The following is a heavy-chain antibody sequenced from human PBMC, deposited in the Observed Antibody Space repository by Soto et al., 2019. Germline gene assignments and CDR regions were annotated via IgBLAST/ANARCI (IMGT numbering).Heavy chain of an antibody. CDR1: GFTFSGSA. V-gene: IGHV3-73*01. J-gene: IGHJ6*03. Sequence: VGSLRLSCAASGFTFSGSAMHWVRQASGKGLEWVGRIRSKANSYATAYAASVKGRFTISRDDSKNTAYLQMNSLKTEDTAVYYCTSGYCSSTSCRYYYYYYMDVWGKGTTVTASS. D-gene: IGHD2-2*03. CDR2: IRSKANSYAT. CDR3: TSGYCSSTSCRYYYYYYMDV.